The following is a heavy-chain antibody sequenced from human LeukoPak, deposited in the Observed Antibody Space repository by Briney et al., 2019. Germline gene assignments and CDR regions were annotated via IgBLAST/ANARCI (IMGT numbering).Heavy chain of an antibody. CDR3: ARVPPYSWNSVY. J-gene: IGHJ4*02. D-gene: IGHD1-7*01. CDR2: INPNSGDI. V-gene: IGHV1-2*02. CDR1: GYIFTDYH. Sequence: ASVKVSCKASGYIFTDYHIHWVRQAPGQGLEWLGWINPNSGDINYAQKFEGRVTMTRVTSITTAYLDLSSLRSDDTAVYYCARVPPYSWNSVYWGQGTLVTVSS.